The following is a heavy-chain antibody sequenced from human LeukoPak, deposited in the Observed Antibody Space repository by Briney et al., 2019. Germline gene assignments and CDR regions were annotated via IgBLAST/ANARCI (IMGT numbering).Heavy chain of an antibody. CDR2: ISGSGGST. CDR1: GFTFSSYA. Sequence: GGSLRLSCAASGFTFSSYAMSWVRQAPGKGLEWVSAISGSGGSTYYADSVKGRFTISRDNSKNTLYLQMNSLRAEDTAVYYCAKDSGGYSYGNPNWYFDLWGRGTLVTVSS. J-gene: IGHJ2*01. CDR3: AKDSGGYSYGNPNWYFDL. D-gene: IGHD5-18*01. V-gene: IGHV3-23*01.